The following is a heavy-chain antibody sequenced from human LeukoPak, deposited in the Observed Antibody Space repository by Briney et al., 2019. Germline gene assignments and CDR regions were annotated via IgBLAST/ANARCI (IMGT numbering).Heavy chain of an antibody. V-gene: IGHV3-7*01. J-gene: IGHJ4*02. CDR2: VKQDGYEK. Sequence: PGGSLRLSCVVSGFTFRSYWMSWVRQAPGKGLEWEASVKQDGYEKYYVDSVKGRFTISRDNAKNSLYLQMNSLRAEDTAVYYCARVSRGPHPYYYDSSGYMDYWGQGTLVTVSS. D-gene: IGHD3-22*01. CDR1: GFTFRSYW. CDR3: ARVSRGPHPYYYDSSGYMDY.